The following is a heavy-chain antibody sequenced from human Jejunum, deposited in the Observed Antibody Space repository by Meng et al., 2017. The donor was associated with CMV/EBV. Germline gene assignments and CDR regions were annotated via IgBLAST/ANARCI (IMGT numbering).Heavy chain of an antibody. J-gene: IGHJ4*02. D-gene: IGHD4/OR15-4a*01. CDR1: GRFIYSGGY. CDR2: IHHTGTA. Sequence: SGRFIYSGGYWAWLRQSPGRGLEWIAAIHHTGTAFHNPSFKSRVTMSVDTSLNQFSLRLNSVTAADTAVYYCAEFDYGRIWVNLDSWGQGTLVTVSS. CDR3: AEFDYGRIWVNLDS. V-gene: IGHV4-38-2*01.